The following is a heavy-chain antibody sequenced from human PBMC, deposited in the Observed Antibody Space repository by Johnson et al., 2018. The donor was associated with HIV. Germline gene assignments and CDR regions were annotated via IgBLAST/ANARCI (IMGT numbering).Heavy chain of an antibody. Sequence: EVQLVESGGDLVQPGGSLRLSCVGSGFTFSPNWMHWVRQAPGKVLVWVSRINSDGSSTLYADSVKGRFTISRDNAKNTLYLQMDSLGAEDTAVYFCASDGWELLGVAAFDVWGQGTLVTVSS. CDR3: ASDGWELLGVAAFDV. V-gene: IGHV3-74*01. CDR2: INSDGSST. D-gene: IGHD1-26*01. CDR1: GFTFSPNW. J-gene: IGHJ3*01.